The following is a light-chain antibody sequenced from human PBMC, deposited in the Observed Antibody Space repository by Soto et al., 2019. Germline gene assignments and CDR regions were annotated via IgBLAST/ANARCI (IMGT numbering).Light chain of an antibody. CDR3: QQYYNWPQT. V-gene: IGKV3-15*01. Sequence: EIVMTQSPATLSESPGERATLSCRASQSVSSSLAWYQQKSGQAPRLVIYGAATRATGIPARFGGSGSGTEFTLIISSLQSEDFAVYYCQQYYNWPQTFGQGTKV. J-gene: IGKJ1*01. CDR2: GAA. CDR1: QSVSSS.